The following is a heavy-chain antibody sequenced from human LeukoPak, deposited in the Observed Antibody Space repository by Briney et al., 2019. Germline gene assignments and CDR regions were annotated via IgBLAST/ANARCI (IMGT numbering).Heavy chain of an antibody. J-gene: IGHJ4*02. Sequence: QSGGSLRLSCAASGFTFDDYAMHWVRQAPGKGLEWVSGISWNSGSIGYADSVKGRFTISRDNAKNSLYLQMSSLRAEDTALYYCAKDPHHSYYYDSSGYSNFDYWGQGTLVTVSS. CDR2: ISWNSGSI. D-gene: IGHD3-22*01. CDR1: GFTFDDYA. V-gene: IGHV3-9*01. CDR3: AKDPHHSYYYDSSGYSNFDY.